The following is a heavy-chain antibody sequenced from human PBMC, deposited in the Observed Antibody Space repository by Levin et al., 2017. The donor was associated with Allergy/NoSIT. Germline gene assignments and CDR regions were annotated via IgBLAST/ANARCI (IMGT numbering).Heavy chain of an antibody. CDR1: GGSISSGGYS. Sequence: HSQTLSLTCAVSGGSISSGGYSWSWIRQPPGKGLEWIGNIYLSGSTNDNPSLKSRVTMSVDRSKNQFSLKLSYVTAADTAVYYCARVAGYSYGYYFDYWGPGTLVTVSS. CDR3: ARVAGYSYGYYFDY. V-gene: IGHV4-30-2*01. J-gene: IGHJ4*02. D-gene: IGHD5-18*01. CDR2: IYLSGST.